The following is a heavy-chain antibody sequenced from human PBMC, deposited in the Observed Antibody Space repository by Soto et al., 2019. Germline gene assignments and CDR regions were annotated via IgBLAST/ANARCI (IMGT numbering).Heavy chain of an antibody. J-gene: IGHJ4*02. CDR2: ISDDGSKK. V-gene: IGHV3-30-3*01. D-gene: IGHD6-19*01. CDR1: GLTFIRHA. Sequence: QVQLVESGGGVVQPGRYLRLSCAASGLTFIRHAMHWVRQVPGKVLEWLAAISDDGSKKHYVDSVKGRFSISRDNSRNTVFLQMNRLRDEETAVYFCAGERETSSWFLSGFEYWGQGTLVTVSS. CDR3: AGERETSSWFLSGFEY.